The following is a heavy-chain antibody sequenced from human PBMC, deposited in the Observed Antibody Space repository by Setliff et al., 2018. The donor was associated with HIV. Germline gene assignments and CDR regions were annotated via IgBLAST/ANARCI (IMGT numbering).Heavy chain of an antibody. V-gene: IGHV1-69*10. CDR1: GGSFNTFG. CDR2: IIPILRVE. D-gene: IGHD2-21*02. CDR3: ARERVQCTDDCYHFHD. J-gene: IGHJ1*01. Sequence: SVKVSCKSSGGSFNTFGLHWVRRAPGQGLEWVGGIIPILRVETYARRFQDRVKITADKSTNTAFMELTSLTSDDTAIYYCARERVQCTDDCYHFHDWGQGTRVTVSS.